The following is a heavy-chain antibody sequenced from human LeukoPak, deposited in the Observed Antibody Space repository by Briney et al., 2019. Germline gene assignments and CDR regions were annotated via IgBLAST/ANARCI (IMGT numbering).Heavy chain of an antibody. V-gene: IGHV1-69*04. Sequence: SVKVSCKASGGTFSSYVISWVRQAPGQGLEWMGRIIPIFGIANYAQKFQGRVTITADKSTSTAYMELSSLGSEDPAVYYCAVGRGYYIFDYWGQGTLVTVSS. J-gene: IGHJ4*02. CDR2: IIPIFGIA. CDR3: AVGRGYYIFDY. CDR1: GGTFSSYV. D-gene: IGHD3-22*01.